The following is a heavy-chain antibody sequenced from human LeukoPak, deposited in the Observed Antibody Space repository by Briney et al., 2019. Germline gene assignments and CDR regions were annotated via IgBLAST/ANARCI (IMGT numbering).Heavy chain of an antibody. J-gene: IGHJ6*03. CDR1: GFTFSSYS. V-gene: IGHV3-48*01. CDR3: ARATSVVVPVAIRRYYYYMDV. Sequence: GSLRLSCAASGFTFSSYSMNWVRQAPGKGLEWVSYISSSGNTIYYADSVKGRFTISRDNAKNSLYLQMNSLRAEDTAVYYCARATSVVVPVAIRRYYYYMDVWGKGTTVTVSS. D-gene: IGHD2-2*01. CDR2: ISSSGNTI.